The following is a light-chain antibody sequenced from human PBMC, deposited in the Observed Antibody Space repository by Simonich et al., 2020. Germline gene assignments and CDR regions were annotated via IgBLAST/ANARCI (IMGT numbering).Light chain of an antibody. J-gene: IGKJ2*01. V-gene: IGKV4-1*01. CDR1: QSVLYSSKNKNY. CDR2: WAS. Sequence: DIVMTQSPDSLAVSLGERATINCKSSQSVLYSSKNKNYLAWYQQKPGQPPKLLIYWASTRESGVPDRFSGSGSGTDLTLTISSLQAEDGAVYYCQQYYSTPPAFGQGTKLEIK. CDR3: QQYYSTPPA.